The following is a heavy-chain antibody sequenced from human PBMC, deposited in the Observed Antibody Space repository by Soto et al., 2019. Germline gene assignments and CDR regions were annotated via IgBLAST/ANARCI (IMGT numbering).Heavy chain of an antibody. Sequence: QVQLVESGGGVVQPERSQRLSCAASKFTFRTYIMHWVRQAPVKGLEWVALISFDGSNKYYADSVKGRFTISRDNSKNTMYLQMNSLRPEDTAVYYCAREMIPMIMGGMSAMDVWGQGTTVTVSS. CDR2: ISFDGSNK. CDR3: AREMIPMIMGGMSAMDV. D-gene: IGHD3-22*01. J-gene: IGHJ6*02. CDR1: KFTFRTYI. V-gene: IGHV3-30*04.